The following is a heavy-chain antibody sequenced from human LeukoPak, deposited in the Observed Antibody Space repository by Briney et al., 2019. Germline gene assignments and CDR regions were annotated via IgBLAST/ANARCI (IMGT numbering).Heavy chain of an antibody. V-gene: IGHV4-59*08. CDR2: IYNSGST. CDR3: ARRRPDTSMVVY. Sequence: SETLSLTCTASGGPISGYYWIWIRQPPGKGLEWIGNIYNSGSTYYNPSLKSRVTISIDTSKNQFSLKLSSVTAADTAVYYCARRRPDTSMVVYWGQGTLVLVSS. J-gene: IGHJ4*02. D-gene: IGHD5-18*01. CDR1: GGPISGYY.